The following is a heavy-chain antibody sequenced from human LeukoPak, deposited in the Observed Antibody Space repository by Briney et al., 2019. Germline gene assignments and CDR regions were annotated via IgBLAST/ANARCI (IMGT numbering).Heavy chain of an antibody. CDR1: GFTFSSYW. D-gene: IGHD2-15*01. V-gene: IGHV3-7*01. Sequence: GGSLRLSCAASGFTFSSYWMSWVRQAPGKGLEWVANIKQDGSEKYYVDSVKGRFTISRDNAKNSLYLQMNSLRAEDTAVYYCARKRYCSGGSCPDVFQHWGQGTLVTVSS. J-gene: IGHJ1*01. CDR3: ARKRYCSGGSCPDVFQH. CDR2: IKQDGSEK.